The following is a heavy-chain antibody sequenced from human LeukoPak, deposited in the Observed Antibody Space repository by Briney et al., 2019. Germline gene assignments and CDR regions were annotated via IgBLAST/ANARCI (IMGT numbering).Heavy chain of an antibody. CDR2: INPNSGGT. Sequence: ASVKVSCKASGYTFTGYYMHWVRQAPGQGLEWMGWINPNSGGTNYAQKFQGWVTMTRDTSISTAYMELSRLRSDDTAVYYCARETKKYCSSTSCYPDYWGQGTLVTVSS. CDR3: ARETKKYCSSTSCYPDY. D-gene: IGHD2-2*01. CDR1: GYTFTGYY. V-gene: IGHV1-2*04. J-gene: IGHJ4*02.